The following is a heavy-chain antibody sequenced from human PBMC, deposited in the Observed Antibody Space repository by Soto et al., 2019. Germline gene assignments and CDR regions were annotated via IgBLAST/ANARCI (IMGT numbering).Heavy chain of an antibody. CDR2: IIPIFGAA. CDR3: ARGDPHIRPGGIAAAGTYYYYGMDV. CDR1: GGTFSSYA. Sequence: SVKVSCKASGGTFSSYAISWVRQAPGQGLEWMGGIIPIFGAANYAQKFQGRVTITADESTSAAYMELSSLRSEDTAVYYCARGDPHIRPGGIAAAGTYYYYGMDVWGQGTTVTISS. D-gene: IGHD6-13*01. V-gene: IGHV1-69*13. J-gene: IGHJ6*02.